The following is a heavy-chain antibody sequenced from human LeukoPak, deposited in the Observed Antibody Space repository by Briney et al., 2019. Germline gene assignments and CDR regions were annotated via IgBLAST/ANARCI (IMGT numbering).Heavy chain of an antibody. CDR1: GFTFSGSA. D-gene: IGHD5-24*01. J-gene: IGHJ4*02. V-gene: IGHV3-73*01. CDR2: IRSKANSYAT. CDR3: TRTRDGYNAWIFDY. Sequence: PGGSLRLSCAASGFTFSGSAMHWVRQASGKGLEWVGRIRSKANSYATANAASVKGRFTISRDDSKNTAYLQMNSLKTEDTAVYYCTRTRDGYNAWIFDYWGQGNLVTVSS.